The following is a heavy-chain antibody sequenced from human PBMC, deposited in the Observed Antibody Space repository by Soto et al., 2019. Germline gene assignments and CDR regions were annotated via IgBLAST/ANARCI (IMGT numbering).Heavy chain of an antibody. Sequence: GGSLRLSSAAPGFTFSSYAMSWVRQAPGKGLEWVSAISGSGGSTYYADSVKGRFTISRDNSKNTLYLQMNSLRAEDTAVYYCAKDGSSYGPYYWGQGTLVTVSS. D-gene: IGHD5-18*01. CDR3: AKDGSSYGPYY. J-gene: IGHJ4*02. CDR2: ISGSGGST. CDR1: GFTFSSYA. V-gene: IGHV3-23*01.